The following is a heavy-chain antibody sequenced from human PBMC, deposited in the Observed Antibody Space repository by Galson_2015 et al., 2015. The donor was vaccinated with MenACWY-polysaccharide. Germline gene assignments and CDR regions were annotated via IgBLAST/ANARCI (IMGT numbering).Heavy chain of an antibody. CDR2: IKQDGSEK. D-gene: IGHD3-10*01. CDR1: GFTFSNFW. CDR3: ARERWVRGVFFDQ. V-gene: IGHV3-7*01. J-gene: IGHJ4*02. Sequence: SLRLSCAASGFTFSNFWMSWVRQAPGKGLGWVASIKQDGSEKYLVDSVKGRFTISRDNAKNSLFLQMNSLRAEDTAVYYCARERWVRGVFFDQWGQGTLVTVSS.